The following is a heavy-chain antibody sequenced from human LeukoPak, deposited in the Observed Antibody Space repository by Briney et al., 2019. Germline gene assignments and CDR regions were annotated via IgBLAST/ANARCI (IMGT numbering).Heavy chain of an antibody. J-gene: IGHJ6*02. CDR3: ARKFSDGWPYHYGLDV. CDR1: GGFISTDSYY. CDR2: IYHSGST. Sequence: PSETLSLTCSVSGGFISTDSYYWGWIRQPPGKGLEWIGSIYHSGSTCYSSSFMSRVTISVDTSRNQFSLQLTSVTAADTAVYFCARKFSDGWPYHYGLDVWGQGTTVTVSS. D-gene: IGHD5-24*01. V-gene: IGHV4-39*01.